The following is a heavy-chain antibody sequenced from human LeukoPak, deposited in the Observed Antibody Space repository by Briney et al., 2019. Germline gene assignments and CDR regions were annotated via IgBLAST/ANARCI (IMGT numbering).Heavy chain of an antibody. Sequence: PSETLSLTCTVSGGSISSSSYYWGWIRQPPGKGLEWIGSIYYSGSTYYNPSLKSRVTISVDTSKNQFSLKLSSVTAADTAVYYCASPSISSGWYSQDYWGQGTLVTVSS. CDR2: IYYSGST. J-gene: IGHJ4*02. CDR3: ASPSISSGWYSQDY. CDR1: GGSISSSSYY. V-gene: IGHV4-39*01. D-gene: IGHD6-19*01.